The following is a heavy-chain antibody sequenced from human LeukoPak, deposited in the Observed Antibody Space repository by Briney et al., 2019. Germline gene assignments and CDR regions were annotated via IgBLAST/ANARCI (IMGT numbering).Heavy chain of an antibody. J-gene: IGHJ6*02. CDR1: GFSFRNYA. CDR3: SARSYYYYGMDV. Sequence: PGGSLRLSCEASGFSFRNYAMYWVRQAPGKGLEWVSSISDGGSRTYYADSVKGRCTISRDNAKNSLYLQMNSLRAEDTAVYYCSARSYYYYGMDVWGQGTTVTVSS. V-gene: IGHV3-23*01. CDR2: ISDGGSRT.